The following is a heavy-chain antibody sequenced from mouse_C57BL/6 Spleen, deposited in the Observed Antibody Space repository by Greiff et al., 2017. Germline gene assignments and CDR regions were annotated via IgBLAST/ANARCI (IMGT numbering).Heavy chain of an antibody. CDR1: GYTFTDYE. CDR3: TGGYYGSGPRWYLDV. J-gene: IGHJ1*03. Sequence: QVQLQQSGAELVRPGASVTLSCKASGYTFTDYEMHWVKQTPVHGLEWIGAIDPETGGTAYNQKFKGKAILTADKSSSTAYMELRSLTSEDSAVYYCTGGYYGSGPRWYLDVWGTGTTVTVSS. D-gene: IGHD1-1*01. V-gene: IGHV1-15*01. CDR2: IDPETGGT.